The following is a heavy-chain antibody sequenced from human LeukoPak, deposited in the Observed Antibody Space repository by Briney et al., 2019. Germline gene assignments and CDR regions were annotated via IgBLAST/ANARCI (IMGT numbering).Heavy chain of an antibody. D-gene: IGHD6-19*01. CDR2: IYYSGST. CDR3: ARGLYGSDSY. CDR1: GGSVSSSSYY. V-gene: IGHV4-39*01. Sequence: PSETLSLTCTVSGGSVSSSSYYWGWIRQPPGKGLEWIGSIYYSGSTDYNPSLKSRVIISVDTSKNQFSLKLTSVTAADTAVYYCARGLYGSDSYWGQGNLVTVSS. J-gene: IGHJ4*02.